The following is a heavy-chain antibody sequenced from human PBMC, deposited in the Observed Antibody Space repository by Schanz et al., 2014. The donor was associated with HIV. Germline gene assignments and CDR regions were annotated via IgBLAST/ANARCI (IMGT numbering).Heavy chain of an antibody. CDR2: IYYDGTNK. Sequence: VQLLESGGGLEQPGRSLRLSCAASGFTFRTFGMHWVRQAPGKGLEWVALIYYDGTNKYYTDSVAGRFSISRDNSLHMLYLEMKSLRAEDTAVYYCAKVAIHSSGWLPFDYWGQGTLVTVSS. J-gene: IGHJ4*02. D-gene: IGHD6-19*01. CDR3: AKVAIHSSGWLPFDY. V-gene: IGHV3-33*06. CDR1: GFTFRTFG.